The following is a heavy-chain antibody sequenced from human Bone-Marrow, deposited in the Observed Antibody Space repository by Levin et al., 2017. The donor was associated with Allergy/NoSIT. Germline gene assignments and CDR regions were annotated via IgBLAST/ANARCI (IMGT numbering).Heavy chain of an antibody. Sequence: GGSLRLSCAASGFTFSDYGMHWVRQPPGKGLQWVAVIWYNGSKKSYADSVKGRFTVSRDNSKNTLYLQMNSLRAEDTAVYYCARDSVDLATTSLAYWGQGTLVTVSS. J-gene: IGHJ4*02. D-gene: IGHD5-24*01. CDR2: IWYNGSKK. CDR1: GFTFSDYG. CDR3: ARDSVDLATTSLAY. V-gene: IGHV3-33*01.